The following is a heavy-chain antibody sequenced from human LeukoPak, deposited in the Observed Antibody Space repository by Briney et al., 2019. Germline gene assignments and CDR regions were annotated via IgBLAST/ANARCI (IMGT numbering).Heavy chain of an antibody. V-gene: IGHV4-4*07. J-gene: IGHJ5*02. CDR3: ARVDPLPGIAAAGEEWFDP. Sequence: SETLSLTPTVSGGSISSYYWSWIRQPARKGLEWIGRIYTSGSTNYNPSLKSRVTMSVDTSKNQFSLKLCSVTAADTAVYYCARVDPLPGIAAAGEEWFDPWGQGTLVTVSS. D-gene: IGHD6-13*01. CDR1: GGSISSYY. CDR2: IYTSGST.